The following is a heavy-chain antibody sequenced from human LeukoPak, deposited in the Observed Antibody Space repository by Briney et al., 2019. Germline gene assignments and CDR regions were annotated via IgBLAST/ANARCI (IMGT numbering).Heavy chain of an antibody. CDR3: ARVGTTNYYFYYMDV. Sequence: GGSLRLSCAASGFTFSTYTMNWVRQAPGKGLEWVSYVSSSGGTIYYADSVKGRFTISRDNAKNSLYLQTNSLRAEDTAVYYCARVGTTNYYFYYMDVWGKGTTVTVSS. CDR1: GFTFSTYT. CDR2: VSSSGGTI. J-gene: IGHJ6*03. D-gene: IGHD2-2*01. V-gene: IGHV3-48*04.